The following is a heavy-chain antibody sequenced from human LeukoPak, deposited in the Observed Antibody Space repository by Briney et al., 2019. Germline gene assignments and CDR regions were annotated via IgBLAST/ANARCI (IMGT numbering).Heavy chain of an antibody. V-gene: IGHV3-23*01. CDR2: ISGSGGST. CDR1: GFTFSSYA. J-gene: IGHJ4*02. D-gene: IGHD6-13*01. Sequence: GGSLRLSCAASGFTFSSYAMSWVRQAPGKGLEWVSAISGSGGSTYYADSVKGRFTISRDNSRNTLYLQMNSLRAEDTAVYYCASAAAQLDTFDYWGQGTLVTVSS. CDR3: ASAAAQLDTFDY.